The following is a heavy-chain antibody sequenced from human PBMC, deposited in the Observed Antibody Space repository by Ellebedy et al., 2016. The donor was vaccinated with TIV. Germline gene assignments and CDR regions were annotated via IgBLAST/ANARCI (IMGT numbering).Heavy chain of an antibody. D-gene: IGHD3-3*01. Sequence: PGGSLRLSCAASGFNFRDHFMSWVRQAPGKGLEWISYISPYYFNITYAETVKVRFLISRDNAKTSLYVEMKNLKADDTAVYYCARACFGVACYFDHWGQGTLVPVSS. CDR3: ARACFGVACYFDH. V-gene: IGHV3-11*06. J-gene: IGHJ4*02. CDR2: ISPYYFNI. CDR1: GFNFRDHF.